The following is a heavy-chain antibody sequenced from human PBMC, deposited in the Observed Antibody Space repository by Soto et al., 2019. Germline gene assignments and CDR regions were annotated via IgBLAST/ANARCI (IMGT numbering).Heavy chain of an antibody. CDR2: IYYSGST. CDR3: ARESDYDYSSASGYWFEP. CDR1: GGSISSYY. D-gene: IGHD3-22*01. V-gene: IGHV4-59*01. Sequence: PSETLSLTCTVSGGSISSYYWSWIRQPTGKGLEWIGYIYYSGSTNYNPSLKRRVTISVDTSKNRFSLKLSSVTAAHTAVYYCARESDYDYSSASGYWFEPLGQGTLVTVSS. J-gene: IGHJ5*02.